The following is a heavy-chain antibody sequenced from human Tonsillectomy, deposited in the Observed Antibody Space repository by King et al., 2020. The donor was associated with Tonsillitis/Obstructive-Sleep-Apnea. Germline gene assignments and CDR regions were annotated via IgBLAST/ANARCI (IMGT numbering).Heavy chain of an antibody. CDR3: ARGAYGDYGGGYTYSYSYMDV. CDR1: GFSLTTSRVG. D-gene: IGHD4-17*01. V-gene: IGHV2-5*02. CDR2: IDWDDDK. Sequence: INLKESGPTLVKPTQTLTLTCTFSGFSLTTSRVGVAWIRQPPGKALEWLALIDWDDDKRYSPSLKSRLTITKDTSKNHVVLTMTNMDPVDTATYYCARGAYGDYGGGYTYSYSYMDVWGKGTTVTVSS. J-gene: IGHJ6*03.